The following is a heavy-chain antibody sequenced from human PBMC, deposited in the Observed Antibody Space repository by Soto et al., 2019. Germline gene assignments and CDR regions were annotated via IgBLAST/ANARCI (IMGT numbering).Heavy chain of an antibody. D-gene: IGHD1-26*01. Sequence: EVQLVESGGGLVQPGGSLRLSCAASGYPFSRHWIHWVRQAPGQGPVGVSRISPDGTVTDYADFVEGRFTISRDNAQNTLYLHMSSLRAEDTAVYYCERPRSMSSSGFDIWGQGTMVTVSS. V-gene: IGHV3-74*01. CDR2: ISPDGTVT. J-gene: IGHJ3*02. CDR3: ERPRSMSSSGFDI. CDR1: GYPFSRHW.